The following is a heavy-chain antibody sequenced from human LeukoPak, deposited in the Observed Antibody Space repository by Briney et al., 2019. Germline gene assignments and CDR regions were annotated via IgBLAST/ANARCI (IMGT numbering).Heavy chain of an antibody. J-gene: IGHJ4*02. CDR3: ARQRSSSWPDSHFDY. Sequence: SETLSLTCSVSGGSINNYFWSWIRQPPGKGLDWIGYVYSSGNTHYSPSLKGRLNILVDTSNNQFSLQLNSVTAADTAVYYCARQRSSSWPDSHFDYWGQGTLVTVSS. D-gene: IGHD6-13*01. CDR1: GGSINNYF. V-gene: IGHV4-59*08. CDR2: VYSSGNT.